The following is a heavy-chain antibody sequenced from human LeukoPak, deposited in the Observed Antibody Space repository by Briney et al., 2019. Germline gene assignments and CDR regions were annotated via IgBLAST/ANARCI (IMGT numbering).Heavy chain of an antibody. CDR1: GGSFRGFY. D-gene: IGHD6-13*01. V-gene: IGHV4-34*01. CDR2: IYYSGST. Sequence: PSETLSLTCAVYGGSFRGFYWSWIRQPPGKGLEWIGSIYYSGSTYYNPSLKSRVTISVDTSKNQFSLKLSSVTAADTAVYYCARVIAAAGTTPWGQGTLVTVSS. CDR3: ARVIAAAGTTP. J-gene: IGHJ5*02.